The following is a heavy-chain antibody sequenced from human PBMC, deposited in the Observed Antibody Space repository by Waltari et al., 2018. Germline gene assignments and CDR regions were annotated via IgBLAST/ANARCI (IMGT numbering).Heavy chain of an antibody. CDR2: ISWNSGSV. J-gene: IGHJ6*02. CDR1: GLTFDTYA. D-gene: IGHD6-6*01. Sequence: EVQLVESGGGLVQHGRSLRRSCAVSGLTFDTYAMYWVREGPGKCREWVSGISWNSGSVGDADSLKVRVIISRDNANNSLYLQMNSLRAEDTALYYFAKDSGRSSPIYHYGLDVWGQGTTVIVSS. CDR3: AKDSGRSSPIYHYGLDV. V-gene: IGHV3-9*01.